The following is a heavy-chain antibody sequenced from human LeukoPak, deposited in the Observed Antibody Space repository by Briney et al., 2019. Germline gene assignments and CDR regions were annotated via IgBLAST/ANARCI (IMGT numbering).Heavy chain of an antibody. CDR3: ARGVPNDYYDSSGYVDY. J-gene: IGHJ4*02. D-gene: IGHD3-22*01. V-gene: IGHV4-4*02. Sequence: SETLSLTCAVSGGSISSTNWWSWVRQPPGKGLEWIGEIYRSGTTNYKPSLKSRVTISLDKSRNHFSLKLTSVTAADSAVYYCARGVPNDYYDSSGYVDYWGQGTRVTVSS. CDR2: IYRSGTT. CDR1: GGSISSTNW.